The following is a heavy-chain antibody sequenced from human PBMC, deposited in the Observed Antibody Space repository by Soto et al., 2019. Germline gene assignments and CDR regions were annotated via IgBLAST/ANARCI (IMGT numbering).Heavy chain of an antibody. J-gene: IGHJ2*01. CDR2: IKQDGSEK. V-gene: IGHV3-7*05. CDR1: EFICSSYW. Sequence: EVQLVESGGGLVQPGGSLRLSCAASEFICSSYWMSWVRQAPGKGLEWVANIKQDGSEKYYVDSVKGRFTISRDNAKSSLYLQMNSLRADNTAVYFCARTIFGVVTRTYWYFDLWGRGSLVTVSS. CDR3: ARTIFGVVTRTYWYFDL. D-gene: IGHD3-3*01.